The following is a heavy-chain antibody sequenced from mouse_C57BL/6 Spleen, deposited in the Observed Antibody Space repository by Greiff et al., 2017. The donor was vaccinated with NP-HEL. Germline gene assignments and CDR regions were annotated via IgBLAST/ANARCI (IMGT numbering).Heavy chain of an antibody. D-gene: IGHD2-4*01. CDR1: GYSFTGYY. CDR2: INPSTGGT. J-gene: IGHJ3*01. CDR3: AREDDYGFAY. Sequence: EVKLVESGPELVKPGASVKISCKASGYSFTGYYMNWVKQSPEKSLEWIGEINPSTGGTTYNQKFKAKATLTVDKSSSTAYMQLKSLTSEDSAVYYCAREDDYGFAYWGQGTLVTVSA. V-gene: IGHV1-42*01.